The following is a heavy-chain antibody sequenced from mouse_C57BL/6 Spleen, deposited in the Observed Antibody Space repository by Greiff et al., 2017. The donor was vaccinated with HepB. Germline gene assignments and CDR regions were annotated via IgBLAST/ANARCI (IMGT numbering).Heavy chain of an antibody. V-gene: IGHV1-50*01. J-gene: IGHJ3*01. CDR1: GYTFTSYW. CDR3: ARYYDGYH. CDR2: IDPSDSYT. D-gene: IGHD2-3*01. Sequence: QVQLQQPGAELVKPGASVKLSCKASGYTFTSYWMQWVKQRPGQGLEWIGEIDPSDSYTNYNQKFKGKATLTVDTSSNTAYMQLSSLTSEDSAVYYCARYYDGYHWGQGTLVTVSA.